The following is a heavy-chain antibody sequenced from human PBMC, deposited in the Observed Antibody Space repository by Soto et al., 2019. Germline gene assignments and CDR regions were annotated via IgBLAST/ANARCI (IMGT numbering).Heavy chain of an antibody. CDR2: IYHSGST. Sequence: KPSETVSLTCAVSGGSISSSNWWSWVRQPPGKGLEWIGEIYHSGSTNYNPSLKSRVTISVDKSKNQFSLKLSSVTAADTAVYYCASSRADIVVVPAAIPRANWFDPWGQGTLVTVSS. J-gene: IGHJ5*02. D-gene: IGHD2-2*02. CDR1: GGSISSSNW. CDR3: ASSRADIVVVPAAIPRANWFDP. V-gene: IGHV4-4*02.